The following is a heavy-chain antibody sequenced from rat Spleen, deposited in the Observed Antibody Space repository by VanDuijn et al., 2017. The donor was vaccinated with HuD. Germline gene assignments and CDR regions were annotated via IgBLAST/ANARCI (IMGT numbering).Heavy chain of an antibody. J-gene: IGHJ2*01. CDR3: GRAPHTMGISLFDY. CDR1: GFSLTSYN. Sequence: QVQLRESGPGLVQPSQTLSLTCTVAGFSLTSYNVHWVRQPPGKGLEWMGVIWNTGGTRYNSALKSRLSISRGTSKSQVFLKVNNLQAEDKATYNCGRAPHTMGISLFDYWGQGVMVTVSS. V-gene: IGHV2-41*01. D-gene: IGHD1-9*01. CDR2: IWNTGGT.